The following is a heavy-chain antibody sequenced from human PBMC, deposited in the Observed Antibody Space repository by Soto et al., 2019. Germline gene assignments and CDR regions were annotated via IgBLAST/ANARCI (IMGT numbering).Heavy chain of an antibody. V-gene: IGHV1-69*04. D-gene: IGHD3-16*01. CDR1: CDTFSFYS. J-gene: IGHJ6*02. Sequence: SVKVSCKASCDTFSFYSINLLRHSTGLWLEWMGRINPILSVSNYAQKFQGRVTITADKSTSTAYMELSSLRSDDTAVYYCARDGALGENYYYYGMDVWGQGTTVTVSS. CDR3: ARDGALGENYYYYGMDV. CDR2: INPILSVS.